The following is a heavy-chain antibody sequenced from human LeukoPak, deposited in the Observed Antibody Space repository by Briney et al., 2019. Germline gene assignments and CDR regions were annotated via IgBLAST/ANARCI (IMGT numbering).Heavy chain of an antibody. CDR3: ARGHLGLSP. CDR2: FHNSRTT. CDR1: GGSISGYS. J-gene: IGHJ5*02. V-gene: IGHV4-59*01. Sequence: SETLSLTCTVSGGSISGYSWTWLRQPPGQGLEWIGYFHNSRTTSYNPSLTGRVIISVDTAMDQISLKLNSVTAADTAVYYCARGHLGLSPWGQGTLVTVSS. D-gene: IGHD3-10*01.